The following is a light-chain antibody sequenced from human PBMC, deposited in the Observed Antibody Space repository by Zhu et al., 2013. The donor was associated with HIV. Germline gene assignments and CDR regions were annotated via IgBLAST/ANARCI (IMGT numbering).Light chain of an antibody. Sequence: QAVVTQEPSLTVSPGGTVTLTCGSSTGAVTSGHYPYWFQQKPGQAPRTLIYHTSNKHSWTPARFSGSLLGVKAALTLSGAQPEDEAEYYCLLSYSGAQVFGGGTKLTVL. CDR2: HTS. V-gene: IGLV7-46*01. CDR3: LLSYSGAQV. CDR1: TGAVTSGHY. J-gene: IGLJ3*02.